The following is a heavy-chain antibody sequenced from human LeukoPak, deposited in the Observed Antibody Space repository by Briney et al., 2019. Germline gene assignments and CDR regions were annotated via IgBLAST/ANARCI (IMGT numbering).Heavy chain of an antibody. Sequence: GRSLRLSCAASGFTFSAYGIHWVRQAPDKGLEWVAVVSSDGNSKFSADSVKGRFTISRDNSKNTLFLQMNSLGPEDTAVYYCAKDQIGWAPGYSSGPLDYWGQETQVTVSS. CDR3: AKDQIGWAPGYSSGPLDY. CDR1: GFTFSAYG. CDR2: VSSDGNSK. J-gene: IGHJ4*02. V-gene: IGHV3-30*18. D-gene: IGHD6-19*01.